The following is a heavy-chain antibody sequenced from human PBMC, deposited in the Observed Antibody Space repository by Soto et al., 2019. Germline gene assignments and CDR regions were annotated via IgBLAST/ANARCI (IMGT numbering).Heavy chain of an antibody. Sequence: QVQLVESGGGVVQPGRSLRLSCAASGFTFSSYGMHWVRQAPGKGLEWVAVIWYDGSNKYYADSVKGRFTISRDNSKNQLYLQMNSLRAEDTAVYYCARDALCLRNGVTWFDHWGQVTLVTVSS. CDR3: ARDALCLRNGVTWFDH. V-gene: IGHV3-33*01. CDR2: IWYDGSNK. D-gene: IGHD2-21*02. J-gene: IGHJ5*02. CDR1: GFTFSSYG.